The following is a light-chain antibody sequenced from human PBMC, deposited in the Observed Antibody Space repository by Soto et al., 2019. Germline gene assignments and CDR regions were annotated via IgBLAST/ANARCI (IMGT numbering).Light chain of an antibody. CDR1: QTLTSSY. V-gene: IGKV3-20*01. CDR2: GAS. CDR3: QYYNTSPEWT. J-gene: IGKJ1*01. Sequence: EIVLTQSPGTLSLSPGERATLSCRASQTLTSSYLAWYQQKPGQAPRLLIYGASRRATGIPDRFSGSGSGTDFTLTISRLESEDFAVYYCQYYNTSPEWTFGQGTRVEIK.